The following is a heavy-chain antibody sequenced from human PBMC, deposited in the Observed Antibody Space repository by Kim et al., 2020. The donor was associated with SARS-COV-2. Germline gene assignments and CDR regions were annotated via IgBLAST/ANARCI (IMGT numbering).Heavy chain of an antibody. CDR1: GFTFSAYA. D-gene: IGHD3-3*01. J-gene: IGHJ4*02. CDR2: ISIGGTNT. Sequence: GGSLRLSCAGSGFTFSAYAMRWVRQAPGKGLEWLSGISIGGTNTYADSVKGRFTISRDNSKNTLSLQMNSMTAGDTALYYCARVSVNTLRSPIDYWGQGSLVTVSS. V-gene: IGHV3-23*01. CDR3: ARVSVNTLRSPIDY.